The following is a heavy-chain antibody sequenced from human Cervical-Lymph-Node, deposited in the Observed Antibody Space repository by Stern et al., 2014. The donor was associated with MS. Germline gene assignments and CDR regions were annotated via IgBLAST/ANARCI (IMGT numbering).Heavy chain of an antibody. J-gene: IGHJ6*02. D-gene: IGHD2-2*01. CDR2: IIPMFGLA. CDR1: GGTFNTYT. V-gene: IGHV1-69*04. CDR3: ARVADIVVVPTDNGMDV. Sequence: QVQLVQSGAEVKKPGSSVKVSCKASGGTFNTYTITWVRQAPGQRLEWMGRIIPMFGLAKYAQKFQGRVTITADKSTSTAYMALSSLRSEDTAVYYCARVADIVVVPTDNGMDVWGQGTTVTVSS.